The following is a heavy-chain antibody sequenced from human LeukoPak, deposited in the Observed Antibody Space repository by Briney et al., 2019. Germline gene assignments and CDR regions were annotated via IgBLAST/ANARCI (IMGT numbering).Heavy chain of an antibody. CDR3: AKDLKLGPTTTYYFYGMDV. D-gene: IGHD1-26*01. CDR1: GFTFNMYA. CDR2: LSGNGGTS. V-gene: IGHV3-23*01. J-gene: IGHJ6*02. Sequence: PGGSLRLSCTASGFTFNMYAMNWVRQAPGKGLEWVSGLSGNGGTSYYGDSVKGRFTISRDNSKYTLYLQMNSLRAEDTAVYYCAKDLKLGPTTTYYFYGMDVWGQGTMVTVSS.